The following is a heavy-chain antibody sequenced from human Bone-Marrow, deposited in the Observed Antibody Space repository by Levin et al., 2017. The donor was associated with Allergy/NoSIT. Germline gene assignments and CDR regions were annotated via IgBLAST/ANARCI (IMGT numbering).Heavy chain of an antibody. Sequence: GGSLRLSCATSEFTVRTNYMSWVRQASGKGLEWVSVIYGGNSTYYADSVKGRFTVSRDTSHNTVSLQMGSLRAEDTGVYYCATARVPTPGYFDYWGQGVLVTVSP. D-gene: IGHD3-10*01. CDR2: IYGGNST. CDR1: EFTVRTNY. V-gene: IGHV3-53*01. CDR3: ATARVPTPGYFDY. J-gene: IGHJ4*02.